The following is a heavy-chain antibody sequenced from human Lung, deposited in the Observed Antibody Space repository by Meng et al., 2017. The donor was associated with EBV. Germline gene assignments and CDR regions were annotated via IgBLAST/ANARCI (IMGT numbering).Heavy chain of an antibody. V-gene: IGHV4-30-4*01. CDR1: GGSISRGGYY. D-gene: IGHD3-10*01. Sequence: QVQLKVSGPGLVKPSPTLSLTCAVSGGSISRGGYYWSWIRQPPGKGLEWIGYIYYSGSTYYNPSLKSRVTISVDTSKNQFSLKLSSVTAADTAVYYCARAMVRGVIDYWGQGTLVTVSS. CDR3: ARAMVRGVIDY. J-gene: IGHJ4*02. CDR2: IYYSGST.